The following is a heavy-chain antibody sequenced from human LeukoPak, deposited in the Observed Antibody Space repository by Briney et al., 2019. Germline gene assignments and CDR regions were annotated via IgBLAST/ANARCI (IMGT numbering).Heavy chain of an antibody. CDR1: GGSVSSSY. J-gene: IGHJ4*02. Sequence: SSETLSLTCTVSGGSVSSSYWSWIRQPPGKGLEWIGYIYYSGSTNYNPSLKSRVTISVDTSKNQFSLKLTSVTAADTAVYYCARAPGIVGTAKAHFDYWGQGTLVTVSS. CDR2: IYYSGST. V-gene: IGHV4-59*02. CDR3: ARAPGIVGTAKAHFDY. D-gene: IGHD1-26*01.